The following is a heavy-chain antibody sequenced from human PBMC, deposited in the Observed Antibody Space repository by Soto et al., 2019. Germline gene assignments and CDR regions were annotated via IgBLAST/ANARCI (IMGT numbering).Heavy chain of an antibody. CDR1: GGTFSSYA. J-gene: IGHJ4*02. CDR3: ASAHTYYYDSSGYPYYFDY. V-gene: IGHV1-69*13. Sequence: SVKVSCKASGGTFSSYAISWVRQAPGQGLEWMGGIIPIFGTANYAQKFQGRVTITADESTSTAYMELSSLRSEDTAVYYCASAHTYYYDSSGYPYYFDYWGQGTLVTVSS. D-gene: IGHD3-22*01. CDR2: IIPIFGTA.